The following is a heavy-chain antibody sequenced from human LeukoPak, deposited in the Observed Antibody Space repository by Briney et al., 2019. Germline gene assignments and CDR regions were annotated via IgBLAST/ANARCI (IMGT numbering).Heavy chain of an antibody. Sequence: GASVKVSCKASGGTFSSYAISWVRQAPGQGLEWMGGIIPIFGTADYAQKFQGRVTITADESTSTAYMELSSLRSEDTAVYYCARLMYGDYFDYWGQGTLVTVSS. CDR1: GGTFSSYA. D-gene: IGHD4-17*01. V-gene: IGHV1-69*13. J-gene: IGHJ4*02. CDR3: ARLMYGDYFDY. CDR2: IIPIFGTA.